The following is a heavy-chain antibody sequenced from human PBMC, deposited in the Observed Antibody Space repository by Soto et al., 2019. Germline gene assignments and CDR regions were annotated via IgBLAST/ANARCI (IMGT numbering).Heavy chain of an antibody. CDR1: GGTFSTFG. CDR3: AKSAPMDAGDKYYYDF. D-gene: IGHD4-17*01. V-gene: IGHV1-69*13. Sequence: SVKVSCKASGGTFSTFGISWVRQAPGQGLEWMGGIIPFFGTARYSQKFEDRITITADESTNTVYMDLRSLTSEDTAIYYCAKSAPMDAGDKYYYDFWSQGALVTVSS. CDR2: IIPFFGTA. J-gene: IGHJ4*02.